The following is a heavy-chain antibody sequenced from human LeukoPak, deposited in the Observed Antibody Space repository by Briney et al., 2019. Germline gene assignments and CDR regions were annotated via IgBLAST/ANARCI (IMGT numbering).Heavy chain of an antibody. D-gene: IGHD3-3*01. CDR2: ISSSSSTI. V-gene: IGHV3-48*01. CDR1: GFTFSSYW. CDR3: ARDYDFWSGYYYYMDV. Sequence: GGSLRLSCAASGFTFSSYWMHWVRQAPGKGLEWVSYISSSSSTIYYADSVKGRFTISRDNAMNSLYLQMNSLRAEDTAVYYCARDYDFWSGYYYYMDVWGKGTTVTVSS. J-gene: IGHJ6*03.